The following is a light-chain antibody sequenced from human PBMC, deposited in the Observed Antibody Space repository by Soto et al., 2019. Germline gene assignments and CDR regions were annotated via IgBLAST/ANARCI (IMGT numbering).Light chain of an antibody. CDR1: SSDVGAYNY. Sequence: QSALTQPASVSGSPGQSITISCTGTSSDVGAYNYVSWYQQHPGEAPKLIIYGVTNRPSGVSYRFSGPKSDYTASLTISGLQAEDEADYYCSSYSTSFFYAFGTGTKVTVL. V-gene: IGLV2-14*01. CDR3: SSYSTSFFYA. CDR2: GVT. J-gene: IGLJ1*01.